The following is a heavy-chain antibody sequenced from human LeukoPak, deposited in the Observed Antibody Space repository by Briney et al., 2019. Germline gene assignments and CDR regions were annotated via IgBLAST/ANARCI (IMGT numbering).Heavy chain of an antibody. CDR3: ATSRYGSGSYYPFDY. J-gene: IGHJ4*02. V-gene: IGHV1-2*02. CDR1: GYVFTGYY. Sequence: ASVKVSCKAPGYVFTGYYIHWVRQAPGQGLEWMGWINPNSGGTNYAQKFQGRVTMTRDTSISTAYMELSRLRSDDTAVYYCATSRYGSGSYYPFDYWGQGTLVTVSS. D-gene: IGHD3-10*01. CDR2: INPNSGGT.